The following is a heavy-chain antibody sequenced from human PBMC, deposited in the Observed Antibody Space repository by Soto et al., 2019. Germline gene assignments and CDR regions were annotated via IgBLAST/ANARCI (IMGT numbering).Heavy chain of an antibody. CDR3: ARVWFGESSWFDP. J-gene: IGHJ5*02. D-gene: IGHD3-10*01. CDR2: ICHSGNT. CDR1: GGSISGGAYS. V-gene: IGHV4-30-2*01. Sequence: SETLSLTCGVSGGSISGGAYSWSWIRQPPGQGLEWIGYICHSGNTYYNPSLKSRVTTSLDRSKNQFSLNLSSVTAADTAVYYCARVWFGESSWFDPWGQGTLVTVSS.